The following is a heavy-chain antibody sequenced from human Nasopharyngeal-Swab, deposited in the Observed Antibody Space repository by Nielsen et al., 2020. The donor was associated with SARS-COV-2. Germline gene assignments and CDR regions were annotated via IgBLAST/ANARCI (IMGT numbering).Heavy chain of an antibody. Sequence: GGSLRLSCAASGFTFINAWMNWVRQAPGKGLEWVGRIKSKTDGRTTDYGAPVKGRFTISRDDSKNTLYLQMNSVRVEDTAVYYCVGQSPEGYYYYYMDVWGTGTTVTVSS. CDR2: IKSKTDGRTT. J-gene: IGHJ6*03. CDR1: GFTFINAW. CDR3: VGQSPEGYYYYYMDV. V-gene: IGHV3-15*07.